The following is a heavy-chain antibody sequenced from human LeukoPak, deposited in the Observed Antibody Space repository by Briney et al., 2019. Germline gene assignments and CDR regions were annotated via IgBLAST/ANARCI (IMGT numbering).Heavy chain of an antibody. Sequence: ASVKVSCKASGYTFTSYAMHWVRQAPGQRLEWMGWINAGNGNTKYSQKFQGRVTITRDTSAGTAYMELSSLRSEDTAVYYCARDCSGSANWFDPWGQGTLVTVSS. CDR3: ARDCSGSANWFDP. J-gene: IGHJ5*02. D-gene: IGHD2-15*01. V-gene: IGHV1-3*01. CDR2: INAGNGNT. CDR1: GYTFTSYA.